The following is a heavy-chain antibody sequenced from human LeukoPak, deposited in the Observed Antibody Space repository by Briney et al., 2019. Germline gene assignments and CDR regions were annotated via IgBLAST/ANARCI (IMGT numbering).Heavy chain of an antibody. V-gene: IGHV3-23*01. CDR2: ISGNGGGT. J-gene: IGHJ4*02. Sequence: GGSLRLSCAASGLTFSSYAMSWVRQAPGKGLEWVSGISGNGGGTYYADSVKGRFTISRDNSKNTLYLQMNSLRVGDTAVYYCAKARQGGVTTIDYWGQGTLVTVSS. CDR1: GLTFSSYA. D-gene: IGHD4-17*01. CDR3: AKARQGGVTTIDY.